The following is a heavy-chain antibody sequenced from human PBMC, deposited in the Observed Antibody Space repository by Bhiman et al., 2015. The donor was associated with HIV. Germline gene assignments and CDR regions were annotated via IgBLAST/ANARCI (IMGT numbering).Heavy chain of an antibody. J-gene: IGHJ5*02. Sequence: EVQLMESGGGLVQPGGSLRLSCAASGFTFNSYWMHWVRQAPGKGLVWVSLISGSGGSTYYADSVKGRFTISRDNSKNTLYLQMNSLRAEDTAVYYCARGSSSSLSAERFDPWGQGTLVTVSS. V-gene: IGHV3-74*01. CDR3: ARGSSSSLSAERFDP. D-gene: IGHD6-6*01. CDR1: GFTFNSYW. CDR2: ISGSGGST.